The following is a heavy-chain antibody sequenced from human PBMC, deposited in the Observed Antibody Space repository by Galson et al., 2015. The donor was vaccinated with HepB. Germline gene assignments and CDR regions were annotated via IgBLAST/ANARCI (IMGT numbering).Heavy chain of an antibody. CDR2: ISGSGGST. Sequence: SLRLSCAASGFTFSSYAMSWVRQAPGKGLEWVSAISGSGGSTHYADSVKGRFTISRDNSKNTLYLQMNSLRAEDTAVYYCAGGGNSFYYYYYYMDVWGKGTTVTVSS. D-gene: IGHD4-23*01. J-gene: IGHJ6*03. CDR3: AGGGNSFYYYYYYMDV. CDR1: GFTFSSYA. V-gene: IGHV3-23*01.